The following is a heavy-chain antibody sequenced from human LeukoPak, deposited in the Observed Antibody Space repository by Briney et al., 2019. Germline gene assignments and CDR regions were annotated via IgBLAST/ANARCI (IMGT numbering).Heavy chain of an antibody. Sequence: ASVKVSCKVSGYTLTELSMHWVRQAPGKGLEWMGGFDPEDGETIYAQKFQGRVTMTEDTSTDTAYMELSSLRSEDTAVYYCATPGDYYYGSGDSYYFDYWGQGTLVTVSS. CDR2: FDPEDGET. CDR3: ATPGDYYYGSGDSYYFDY. D-gene: IGHD3-10*01. CDR1: GYTLTELS. V-gene: IGHV1-24*01. J-gene: IGHJ4*02.